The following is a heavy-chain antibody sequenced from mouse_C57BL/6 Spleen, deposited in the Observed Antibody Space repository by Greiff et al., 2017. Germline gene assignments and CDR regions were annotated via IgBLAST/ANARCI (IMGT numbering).Heavy chain of an antibody. J-gene: IGHJ2*01. CDR1: GYTFTEYT. V-gene: IGHV1-62-2*01. CDR2: FYPGSGSI. Sequence: QVQLKESGAELVKPGASVKLSCKASGYTFTEYTIHWVKQRSGQGLEWIGWFYPGSGSIKYNEKFKDKAPLTADKSSSTVYIELSRLTSEDSAVYFCARDEEGELGGSPFEYWGEGTTLAVSS. CDR3: ARDEEGELGGSPFEY. D-gene: IGHD4-1*01.